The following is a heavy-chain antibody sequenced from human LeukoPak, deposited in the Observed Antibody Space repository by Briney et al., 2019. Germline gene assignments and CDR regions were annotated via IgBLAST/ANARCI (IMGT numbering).Heavy chain of an antibody. V-gene: IGHV1-69*13. CDR3: ARGRVDIVATILGY. J-gene: IGHJ4*02. CDR1: GGTFSSYA. CDR2: IIPIFGTA. Sequence: GASVKVSCKASGGTFSSYAISWVRQAPGQGLEWMGGIIPIFGTANYAQKFQGRVTITADESTSTAYMELSSLRSEDTAVYYCARGRVDIVATILGYRGQGTLVTVSS. D-gene: IGHD5-12*01.